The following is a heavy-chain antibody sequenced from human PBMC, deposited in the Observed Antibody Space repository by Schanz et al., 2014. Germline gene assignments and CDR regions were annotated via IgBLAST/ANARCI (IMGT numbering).Heavy chain of an antibody. CDR2: VSSDGNND. CDR3: AKQHIVRGVIYLNWFDS. V-gene: IGHV3-30*18. D-gene: IGHD3-10*01. CDR1: GFNFSDYA. Sequence: VHLLESGGGLVPPGGSLRLSCAASGFNFSDYAMCWVRQAPGKGLEWVALVSSDGNNDYYTDSVKGRFTISRDNSKNTVHLQMNSLRAEDTAVYYCAKQHIVRGVIYLNWFDSWGQGTLVTVSS. J-gene: IGHJ5*01.